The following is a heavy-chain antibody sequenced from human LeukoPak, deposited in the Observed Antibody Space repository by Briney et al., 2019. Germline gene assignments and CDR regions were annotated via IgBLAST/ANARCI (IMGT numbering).Heavy chain of an antibody. V-gene: IGHV3-66*02. Sequence: GGSLRLSCAASGFTVSSNYMSWVREAPGKGLEWVSVIYSGGSTYYADSVKGRFTISRDNSKNTLYLQMNSLRAEDTAVYYCARARGRWLLDYWGQGTLVTVSS. CDR2: IYSGGST. J-gene: IGHJ4*02. CDR1: GFTVSSNY. D-gene: IGHD5-24*01. CDR3: ARARGRWLLDY.